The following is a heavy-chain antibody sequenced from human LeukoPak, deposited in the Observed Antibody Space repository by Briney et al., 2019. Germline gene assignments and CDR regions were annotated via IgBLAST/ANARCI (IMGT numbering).Heavy chain of an antibody. V-gene: IGHV4-34*01. D-gene: IGHD3-16*02. J-gene: IGHJ4*02. CDR2: INHSRST. CDR1: GGSFSGYY. Sequence: SETLSLTCAVYGGSFSGYYWSWIRQPPGKGLEWIGEINHSRSTNYNPSLKSRATISVDTSKNQFSLKLSSVTAADTAVYYCARESYDYVWGSYRRFDYWGQGTLVTVSS. CDR3: ARESYDYVWGSYRRFDY.